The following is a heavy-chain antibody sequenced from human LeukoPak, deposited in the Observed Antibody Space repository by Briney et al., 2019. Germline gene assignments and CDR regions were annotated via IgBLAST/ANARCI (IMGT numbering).Heavy chain of an antibody. CDR2: INPSGGST. Sequence: GASVKVSCKASGGTFSSYAISWVRQAPGQGLEWMGIINPSGGSTSYAQKFQGRVTMTRDMSTSTVYMELSSLRSEDTAVYYCAREDYGDHYTSYYFDYWGQGTLVTVSS. CDR1: GGTFSSYA. V-gene: IGHV1-46*01. J-gene: IGHJ4*02. CDR3: AREDYGDHYTSYYFDY. D-gene: IGHD4-17*01.